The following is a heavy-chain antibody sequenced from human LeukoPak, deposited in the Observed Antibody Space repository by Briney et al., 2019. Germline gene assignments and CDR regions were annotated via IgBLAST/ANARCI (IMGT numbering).Heavy chain of an antibody. D-gene: IGHD5-18*01. CDR2: ISAYNGNT. CDR1: GYTFTSYG. J-gene: IGHJ3*02. V-gene: IGHV1-18*01. CDR3: ARWKAMVPNNDAFDI. Sequence: GASVKVSCKASGYTFTSYGISWVRQAPGQGLEWMGWISAYNGNTNYAQKLQGRVTMTTDTSTSTAYMELRSLRSDDTAVYYCARWKAMVPNNDAFDIWGQGTMVTVSS.